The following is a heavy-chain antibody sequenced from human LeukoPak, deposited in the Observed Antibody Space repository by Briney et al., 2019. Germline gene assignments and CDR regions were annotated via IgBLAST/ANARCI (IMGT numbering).Heavy chain of an antibody. CDR3: ARDLVSYYYGMDV. V-gene: IGHV1-8*02. Sequence: ASVKVSCKASGGTFSSYAISWVRQAPGQGLEWMGWMNPNSGNTGYAQKFQGRVTMTRNTSISTAYMELSSLRSEDTAVYYCARDLVSYYYGMDVWGQGTTVTVSS. CDR1: GGTFSSYA. J-gene: IGHJ6*02. CDR2: MNPNSGNT. D-gene: IGHD2-21*01.